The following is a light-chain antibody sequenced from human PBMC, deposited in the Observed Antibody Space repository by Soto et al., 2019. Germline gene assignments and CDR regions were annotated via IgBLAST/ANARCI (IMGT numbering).Light chain of an antibody. Sequence: SYELTQPPSVSVAQGKTARITCGGNNIGSKSVHWYQQKPGQAPVLVIYYDSDRPSGIPERFSGSNSGNTATLTISRVEAGDEADYYCQVWDSSSDHAVVFGGGTKLTVL. CDR2: YDS. CDR3: QVWDSSSDHAVV. CDR1: NIGSKS. J-gene: IGLJ2*01. V-gene: IGLV3-21*04.